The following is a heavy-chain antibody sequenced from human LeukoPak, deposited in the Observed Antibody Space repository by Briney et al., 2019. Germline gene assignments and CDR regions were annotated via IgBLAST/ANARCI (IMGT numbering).Heavy chain of an antibody. CDR1: GGSFSGYY. Sequence: SETLSLTCAVYGGSFSGYYWSWIRQRPGKGLEWIGYIYYSGSTYYNPSLKSRVTISVDTSKNQFSLKLSSVTAADTAVYYCARDRYDSSGYYYATNWGQGTLVTVSS. CDR2: IYYSGST. J-gene: IGHJ4*02. V-gene: IGHV4-31*11. CDR3: ARDRYDSSGYYYATN. D-gene: IGHD3-22*01.